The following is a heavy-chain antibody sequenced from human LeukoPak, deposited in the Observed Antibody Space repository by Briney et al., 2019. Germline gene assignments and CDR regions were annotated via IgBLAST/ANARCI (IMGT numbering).Heavy chain of an antibody. Sequence: GGSLRLSCAASRFTFSRYGMHWVRQAPGKGLEWVAVISYDGSNKYYVDSVKGRFTISRDNAKNSLYLQMNSLRAEDTAVYYCARESLGKFDYWGQGTLVTVSS. CDR1: RFTFSRYG. V-gene: IGHV3-30*03. CDR3: ARESLGKFDY. J-gene: IGHJ4*02. CDR2: ISYDGSNK. D-gene: IGHD3-16*01.